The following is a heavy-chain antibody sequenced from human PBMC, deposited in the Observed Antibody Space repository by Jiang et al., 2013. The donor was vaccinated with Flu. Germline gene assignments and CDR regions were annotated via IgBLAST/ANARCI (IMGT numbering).Heavy chain of an antibody. CDR1: GTVSLGNSAA. V-gene: IGHV6-1*01. J-gene: IGHJ4*02. CDR3: ARDNGDPYFDY. Sequence: SLTCATLPGTVSLGNSAAWNWIRQSPSRGLEWLGRTYYRSKWYNDYAVSVKSRITINPDTSKNQFSLQLNSVTPEDTAVYYCARDNGDPYFDYWGQGTLVTVSS. CDR2: TYYRSKWYN. D-gene: IGHD4-17*01.